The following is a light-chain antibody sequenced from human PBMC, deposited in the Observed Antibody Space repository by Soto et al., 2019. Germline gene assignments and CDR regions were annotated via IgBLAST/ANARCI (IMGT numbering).Light chain of an antibody. Sequence: EIVMMQSPATLSVSPGERATLSCRASQSVSSDLAWYQQKPGQAPRLLIYGISTRATGVPARFSGSGSGTEFTLTISSLESEDCAVYYCQQYNDWRTFVQGTKVEIK. V-gene: IGKV3-15*01. J-gene: IGKJ1*01. CDR3: QQYNDWRT. CDR1: QSVSSD. CDR2: GIS.